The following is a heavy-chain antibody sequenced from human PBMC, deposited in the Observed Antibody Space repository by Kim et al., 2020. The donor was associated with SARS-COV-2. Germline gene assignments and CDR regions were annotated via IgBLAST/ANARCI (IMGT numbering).Heavy chain of an antibody. CDR3: WRLDFGDDY. D-gene: IGHD4-17*01. Sequence: GGSLRLSCAASGFTVSSYVMSWVRQTPGKGLEWVSLIYPDGYPYYADSVKGRFTISRDTSESTLYLQMNSLRADDTAVYYCWRLDFGDDYWGQGPLATVS. CDR2: IYPDGYP. CDR1: GFTVSSYV. V-gene: IGHV3-53*01. J-gene: IGHJ4*02.